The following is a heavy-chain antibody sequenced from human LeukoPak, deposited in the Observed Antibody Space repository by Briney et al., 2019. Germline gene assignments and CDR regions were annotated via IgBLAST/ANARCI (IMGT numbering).Heavy chain of an antibody. V-gene: IGHV4-59*01. J-gene: IGHJ4*02. Sequence: NPSETLSLTCTVSGDSISSYYWSWIRQPPGKGLEWIGYIYHSGSTNYNPSLKSRVTISADTSKDQFSLKLASVTAADAAVYYCATGYSSTWYYLDYWGQGTLVTVSS. D-gene: IGHD6-13*01. CDR1: GDSISSYY. CDR3: ATGYSSTWYYLDY. CDR2: IYHSGST.